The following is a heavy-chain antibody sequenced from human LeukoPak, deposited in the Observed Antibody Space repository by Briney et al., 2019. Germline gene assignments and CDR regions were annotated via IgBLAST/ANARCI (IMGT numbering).Heavy chain of an antibody. V-gene: IGHV3-23*01. CDR2: ISASGGST. J-gene: IGHJ4*02. Sequence: GGSLRLSCVASGFTFSRYWMHWVRQAPGKGLVWVSAISASGGSTYYADSVKGRFTISRDNSKNPLYLQMNSLRAEDTAVYYCAKNMVRGVIMSSSFDYWGQGTLVTVSS. D-gene: IGHD3-10*01. CDR3: AKNMVRGVIMSSSFDY. CDR1: GFTFSRYW.